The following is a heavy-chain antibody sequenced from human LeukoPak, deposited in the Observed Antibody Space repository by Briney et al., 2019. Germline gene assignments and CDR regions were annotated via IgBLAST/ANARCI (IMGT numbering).Heavy chain of an antibody. CDR3: AKSPRGIVGATFDY. V-gene: IGHV3-30*18. CDR1: GFTFSSYA. CDR2: ISYDGSNK. J-gene: IGHJ4*02. Sequence: GGSLRLSCAASGFTFSSYAMHWVRQAPGKGLEWVAVISYDGSNKYYADSVKGRFTISRDNSKNTLYLQMNSLRAEDTAVYYCAKSPRGIVGATFDYWGQGTLVTVSS. D-gene: IGHD1-26*01.